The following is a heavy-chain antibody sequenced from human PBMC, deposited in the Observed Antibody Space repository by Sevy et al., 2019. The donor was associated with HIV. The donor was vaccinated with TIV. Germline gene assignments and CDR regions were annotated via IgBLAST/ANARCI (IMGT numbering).Heavy chain of an antibody. CDR1: GFTFNKYS. Sequence: GGSLRLSCAASGFTFNKYSMSWVRQPLGKGLEWVSTLSFGCGEINYADSVKGRFTISRDNSKSSVYLQMNSLKTEDTAVYYCTTASWSQEDYYNYWGQGTLVTVSS. J-gene: IGHJ4*02. CDR2: LSFGCGEI. V-gene: IGHV3-23*01. D-gene: IGHD6-13*01. CDR3: TTASWSQEDYYNY.